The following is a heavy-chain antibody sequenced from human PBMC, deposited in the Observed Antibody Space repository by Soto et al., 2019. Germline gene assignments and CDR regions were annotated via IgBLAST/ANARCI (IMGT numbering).Heavy chain of an antibody. CDR3: ARDTVTTLGGWFDP. Sequence: PSETLSLTCTVSGGSISSGGYYWNWIRQHPGKGLEWIGYIYYSGSTYYNPSLKSRVTISVDTSKNQFSLKLSSVTAADTAVYYCARDTVTTLGGWFDPWGQGTLVTVSS. D-gene: IGHD4-17*01. CDR2: IYYSGST. CDR1: GGSISSGGYY. J-gene: IGHJ5*02. V-gene: IGHV4-31*03.